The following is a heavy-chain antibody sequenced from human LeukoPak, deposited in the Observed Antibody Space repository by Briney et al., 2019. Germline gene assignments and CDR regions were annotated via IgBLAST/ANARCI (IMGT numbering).Heavy chain of an antibody. J-gene: IGHJ4*02. V-gene: IGHV4-30-2*01. Sequence: SETLSLTCAVSGGSISNGGYSWSWIRQPPGKGLEWIGYIYHSGSTYYNPSLKSRVTISVDRSKNQFSLKLSSVTAADTAVYYCAGIITMVRGLLDYWGQGTLVTVSS. CDR1: GGSISNGGYS. CDR3: AGIITMVRGLLDY. D-gene: IGHD3-10*01. CDR2: IYHSGST.